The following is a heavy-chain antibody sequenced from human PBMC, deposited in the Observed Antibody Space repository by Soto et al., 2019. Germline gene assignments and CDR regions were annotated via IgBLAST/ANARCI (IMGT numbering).Heavy chain of an antibody. CDR3: TEAVAGTGDFDY. D-gene: IGHD6-19*01. CDR1: GFTFSNAW. Sequence: PGGSLRLSCAASGFTFSNAWMSWVRQAPGKGLEWVGRIKSKTDGGTTDYAAPVKGRFTISRDDSKNTLYLQMNSLKTEDTAVYCCTEAVAGTGDFDYWGQGTLVTFSS. J-gene: IGHJ4*02. V-gene: IGHV3-15*01. CDR2: IKSKTDGGTT.